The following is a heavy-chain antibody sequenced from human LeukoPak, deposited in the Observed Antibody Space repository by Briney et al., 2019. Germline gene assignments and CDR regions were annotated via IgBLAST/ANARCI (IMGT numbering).Heavy chain of an antibody. Sequence: GGSLRLSCAASGFTFSSYAMSWVRQAPGKGLEWVSAISGSGGSTYYADSVKGRFTISRDNSKNTLYLQMNSLRAEDTAIYYCAKDQPRDYDILTGYYGFDYWGQGTLVTVSS. J-gene: IGHJ4*02. D-gene: IGHD3-9*01. CDR2: ISGSGGST. CDR1: GFTFSSYA. CDR3: AKDQPRDYDILTGYYGFDY. V-gene: IGHV3-23*01.